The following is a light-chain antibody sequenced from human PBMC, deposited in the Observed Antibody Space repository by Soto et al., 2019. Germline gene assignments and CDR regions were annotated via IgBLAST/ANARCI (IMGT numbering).Light chain of an antibody. CDR1: SSDVGGYNY. CDR3: CSYAGIYTLV. CDR2: DVS. V-gene: IGLV2-11*01. Sequence: QSVLTQPRSVSGSPGQSVTISCTGTSSDVGGYNYVSWYQQHPGKAPKLMIYDVSKRPSGVPDRFSGSKSGNTASLTISGLQAEDEADYYCCSYAGIYTLVFGGGTKLTVL. J-gene: IGLJ2*01.